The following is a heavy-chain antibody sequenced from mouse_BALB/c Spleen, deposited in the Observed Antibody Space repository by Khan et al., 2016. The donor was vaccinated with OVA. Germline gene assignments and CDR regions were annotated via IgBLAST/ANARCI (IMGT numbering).Heavy chain of an antibody. D-gene: IGHD2-14*01. CDR3: ARIDHDRYDCFDY. CDR2: IWWTDDK. CDR1: GFSLSTYGIA. J-gene: IGHJ2*01. Sequence: QVTLKESGPGILQPSQTLSLTCSFSGFSLSTYGIAVGWIRQPSGKGLEWLAHIWWTDDKYYNTALKSRLTIFKDTSTNQVCLKIASVDTADTATYYCARIDHDRYDCFDYWGQGTTLTVSS. V-gene: IGHV8-11*01.